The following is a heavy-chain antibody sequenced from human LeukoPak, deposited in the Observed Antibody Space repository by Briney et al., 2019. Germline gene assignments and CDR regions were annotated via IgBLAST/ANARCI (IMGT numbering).Heavy chain of an antibody. J-gene: IGHJ4*02. CDR2: ISSSSSYI. CDR3: ARGAVAGNGLDY. Sequence: GGSLRLSCAASGFTFSSYSMTWVRQAPGKGLEWVSSISSSSSYIYYADSVKGRFTISRDNAKNSLYLQMNSLRAEDTAAYYCARGAVAGNGLDYWGQGTLVTVSS. CDR1: GFTFSSYS. D-gene: IGHD6-19*01. V-gene: IGHV3-21*01.